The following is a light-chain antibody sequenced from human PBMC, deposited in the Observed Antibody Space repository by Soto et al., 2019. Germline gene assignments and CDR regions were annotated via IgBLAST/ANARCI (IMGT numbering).Light chain of an antibody. J-gene: IGLJ1*01. Sequence: QSALTQPASVSGSPGQSITISCTGTSSDVGAYNFVFWYQQHPGKAPKLMIYEVSNRPSGVSSRFSGPKSDSTASLSISGLQAEDEADYYCNSYTSTSTYVFGTGTQLTVL. CDR3: NSYTSTSTYV. CDR2: EVS. CDR1: SSDVGAYNF. V-gene: IGLV2-14*01.